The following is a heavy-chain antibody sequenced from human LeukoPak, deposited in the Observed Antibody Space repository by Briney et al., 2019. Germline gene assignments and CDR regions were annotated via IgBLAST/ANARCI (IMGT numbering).Heavy chain of an antibody. CDR3: ATGLVDYDSSGYQYNWFDP. V-gene: IGHV1-8*03. Sequence: GASVKVSCKASGYTFTSYDINWVRQATGQGLEWMGWMNPNSGNTGYAQKFQGRVTITRNTSISTAYMELSSLRSEDTAVYYCATGLVDYDSSGYQYNWFDPWGQGTLVTVSS. CDR1: GYTFTSYD. J-gene: IGHJ5*02. CDR2: MNPNSGNT. D-gene: IGHD3-22*01.